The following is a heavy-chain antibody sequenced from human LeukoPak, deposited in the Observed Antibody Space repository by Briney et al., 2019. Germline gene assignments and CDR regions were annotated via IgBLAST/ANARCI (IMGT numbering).Heavy chain of an antibody. CDR3: ARTSYDYVWGSYRLFDY. J-gene: IGHJ4*02. D-gene: IGHD3-16*02. Sequence: SVKVSCKASGGTFSSYAISWVRQAPGQGLEWMGGIIPTFGTANYAQKFQGRVTIIADESTSTAYMELSSLRSEDTAVYYCARTSYDYVWGSYRLFDYWGQGTLVTVSS. CDR2: IIPTFGTA. CDR1: GGTFSSYA. V-gene: IGHV1-69*01.